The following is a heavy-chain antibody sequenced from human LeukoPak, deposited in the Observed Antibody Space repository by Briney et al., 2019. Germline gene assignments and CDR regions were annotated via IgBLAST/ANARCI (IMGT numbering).Heavy chain of an antibody. CDR1: GFTFSSYA. Sequence: QTGGSLRLSCAASGFTFSSYAMHWVRQAPGKGLEWLAVISYDGSNKYYADSVKGRFTISRDNSKNTLYLQMNSLRAEDTAVYYCAKDIGMVRGVSYYMDVWGKGTTVTVSS. J-gene: IGHJ6*03. CDR2: ISYDGSNK. V-gene: IGHV3-30*04. D-gene: IGHD3-10*01. CDR3: AKDIGMVRGVSYYMDV.